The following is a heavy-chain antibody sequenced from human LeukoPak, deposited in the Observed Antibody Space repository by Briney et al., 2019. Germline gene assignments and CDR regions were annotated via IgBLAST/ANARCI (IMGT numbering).Heavy chain of an antibody. J-gene: IGHJ4*02. CDR3: AKDDSYGWGNFDY. CDR2: ISGSSSYI. D-gene: IGHD5-18*01. CDR1: GFSFTSYT. Sequence: GGSLRLSCAASGFSFTSYTMNWVRQAPGKGLEWVSSISGSSSYIYYADSVKGRFTISRDNAKNSLYLQMNSLRAEDTAVYYCAKDDSYGWGNFDYWGQGTLVTVSS. V-gene: IGHV3-21*04.